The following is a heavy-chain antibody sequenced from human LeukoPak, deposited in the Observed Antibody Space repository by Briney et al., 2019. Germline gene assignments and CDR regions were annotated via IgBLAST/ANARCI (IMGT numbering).Heavy chain of an antibody. D-gene: IGHD4-17*01. CDR3: ARESGSVTSEVDFDY. V-gene: IGHV3-7*01. Sequence: PGGTLRLSCAASGFTFSSHGMNWVRQAPGEGLEWVATIRQDASQKYYVDSVKGRFTISRDNAKNSLYLQMNSLRAEDTAVYYCARESGSVTSEVDFDYWGQGTLVTVSS. CDR1: GFTFSSHG. CDR2: IRQDASQK. J-gene: IGHJ4*02.